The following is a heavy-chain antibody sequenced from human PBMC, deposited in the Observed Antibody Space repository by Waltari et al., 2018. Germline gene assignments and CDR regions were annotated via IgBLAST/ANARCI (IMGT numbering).Heavy chain of an antibody. Sequence: QVQLVQSGAEVKKPGSSVKVSCKASGGTFSSSAISWVRQAPGQGLEGMGGSIPSFGTANYAQKFQGRVTITADKSTSTAYMELSSLGSEDTAVYYCARTFKVVVAATFRKNWFDPWGQGTLVTVSS. CDR3: ARTFKVVVAATFRKNWFDP. J-gene: IGHJ5*02. CDR1: GGTFSSSA. D-gene: IGHD2-15*01. CDR2: SIPSFGTA. V-gene: IGHV1-69*14.